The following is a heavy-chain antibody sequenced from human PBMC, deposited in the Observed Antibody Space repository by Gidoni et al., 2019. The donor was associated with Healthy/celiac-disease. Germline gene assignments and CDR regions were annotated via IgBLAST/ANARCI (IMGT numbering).Heavy chain of an antibody. CDR1: GGSIISGSYY. J-gene: IGHJ5*02. V-gene: IGHV4-61*02. Sequence: QVQLQESGPGLVKPSQTLSLTCTVSGGSIISGSYYLSWIRQPAGKGLEWIGRIYTSGSTNYNPSLKSRVTISVDTSKNQFSLKLSSVTAADTAVYYCASTAHFDWVEFDPWGQGTLVTVSS. CDR2: IYTSGST. CDR3: ASTAHFDWVEFDP. D-gene: IGHD3-9*01.